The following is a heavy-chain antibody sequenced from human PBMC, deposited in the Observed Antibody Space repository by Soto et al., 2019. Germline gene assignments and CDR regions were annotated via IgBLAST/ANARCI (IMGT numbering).Heavy chain of an antibody. J-gene: IGHJ4*02. Sequence: SETLSLTCAVYGGSFSDYYWSWIRQAPGRGLEWIGEINHSGSTYYNTSLKSRVTISVDTSKNQFSLKLASVTAADTAVYYCARGVVRRVIIQYTSFFDYWGQGTPVTVSS. V-gene: IGHV4-34*01. CDR2: INHSGST. CDR3: ARGVVRRVIIQYTSFFDY. D-gene: IGHD3-10*01. CDR1: GGSFSDYY.